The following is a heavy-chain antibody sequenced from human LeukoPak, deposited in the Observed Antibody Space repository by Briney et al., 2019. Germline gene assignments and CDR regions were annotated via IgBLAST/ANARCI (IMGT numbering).Heavy chain of an antibody. J-gene: IGHJ4*02. CDR2: IYSGGNT. D-gene: IGHD1-7*01. Sequence: GGSLRLSCVASGFTVSTNYMSWIRQAPGKGLEWVSVIYSGGNTYYADSVKGRFTISRDNSKNTLYLQMNSLRAEDTAVYYCAKSGTTVIPDYWGQGTLVTVSS. CDR3: AKSGTTVIPDY. CDR1: GFTVSTNY. V-gene: IGHV3-53*01.